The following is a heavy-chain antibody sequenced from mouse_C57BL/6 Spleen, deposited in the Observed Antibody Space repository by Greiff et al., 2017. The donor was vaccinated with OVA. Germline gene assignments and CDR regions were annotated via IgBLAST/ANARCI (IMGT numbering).Heavy chain of an antibody. CDR2: ISSGSSTI. CDR1: GFTFSDYG. Sequence: EVQVVESGGGLVKPGGSLKLSCAASGFTFSDYGMHWVRQAPEKGLEWVAYISSGSSTIYYADTVKGRFTISRDNAKNTLFLQMTSLRSEDTAMYYCARAYYSNYEVAYWGQGTLVTVSA. CDR3: ARAYYSNYEVAY. V-gene: IGHV5-17*01. D-gene: IGHD2-5*01. J-gene: IGHJ3*01.